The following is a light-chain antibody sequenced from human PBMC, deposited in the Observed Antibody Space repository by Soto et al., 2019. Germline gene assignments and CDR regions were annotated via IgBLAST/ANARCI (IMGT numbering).Light chain of an antibody. CDR1: QSISKW. J-gene: IGKJ2*01. Sequence: DLPMTQSPATLSASVGDRVTITCRASQSISKWLAWYQQKPGKAPKTPDPQGVDFTNWGPIKVQRQWIWTEFTLTISSLQPGDFATYFCQQYSTSPYTFGQGTKLEI. CDR2: GV. CDR3: QQYSTSPYT. V-gene: IGKV1-5*03.